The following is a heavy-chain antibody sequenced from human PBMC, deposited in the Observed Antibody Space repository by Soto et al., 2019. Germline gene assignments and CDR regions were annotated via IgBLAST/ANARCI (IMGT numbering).Heavy chain of an antibody. CDR1: GYTFTSYY. CDR2: INPSGGST. Sequence: SSVKACCKASGYTFTSYYMHWVRQAPGQGLEWMGIINPSGGSTSYAQKFQGRVTMTRDTSTSTVYMELSSLRSEDTAVYYCATGGVTTNYYYYRTDVCSQGTTVTVSS. J-gene: IGHJ6*02. V-gene: IGHV1-46*01. CDR3: ATGGVTTNYYYYRTDV. D-gene: IGHD4-17*01.